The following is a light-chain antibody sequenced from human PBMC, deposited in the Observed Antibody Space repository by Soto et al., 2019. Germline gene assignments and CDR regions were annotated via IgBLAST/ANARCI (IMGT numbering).Light chain of an antibody. J-gene: IGKJ1*01. CDR2: KAS. Sequence: DILMTQSPSTLSASVGDTVTITCRASQTISSWVAWYQQKPGKAPKLLIYKASTLKSGVPSRFSGSGSGTGFTLTISSLQPDDFATYYCQHYNSYSEAFGQGTKVDIK. CDR3: QHYNSYSEA. V-gene: IGKV1-5*03. CDR1: QTISSW.